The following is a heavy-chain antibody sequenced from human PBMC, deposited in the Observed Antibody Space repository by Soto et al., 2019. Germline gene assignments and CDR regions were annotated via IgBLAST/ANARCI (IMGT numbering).Heavy chain of an antibody. Sequence: GGSLRLSCAASGFTFSSYGMHWVRQAPGKGLEWVAVISYDGSNKYYADSVKGRFTISRDNSKNTLYLQMNSLRAEDTAVYYCAKPLRYCSGGSCYWHAFDIWGQGTMVTVSS. CDR1: GFTFSSYG. CDR3: AKPLRYCSGGSCYWHAFDI. V-gene: IGHV3-30*18. J-gene: IGHJ3*02. CDR2: ISYDGSNK. D-gene: IGHD2-15*01.